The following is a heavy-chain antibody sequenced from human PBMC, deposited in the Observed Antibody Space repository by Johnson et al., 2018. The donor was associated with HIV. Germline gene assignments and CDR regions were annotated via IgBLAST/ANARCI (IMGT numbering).Heavy chain of an antibody. D-gene: IGHD2/OR15-2a*01. CDR3: ARNSRNDAFDI. V-gene: IGHV3-66*01. J-gene: IGHJ3*02. CDR2: INSGGRT. CDR1: GFTVSSNY. Sequence: VQLMESGGGLVQPGGSLRLSCAASGFTVSSNYMSWVRQAPGKGLEWVSVINSGGRTYYADSVKGRFTISRDNSKNTLYLQMKSLRAEDTAGYYCARNSRNDAFDIWCQGTRVTVSS.